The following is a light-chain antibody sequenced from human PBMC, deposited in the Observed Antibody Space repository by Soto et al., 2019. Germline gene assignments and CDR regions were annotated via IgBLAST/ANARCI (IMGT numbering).Light chain of an antibody. CDR3: QQYGSSPWT. CDR2: GAS. CDR1: QSVSSNY. Sequence: IVLTQSPGTLSLSPGERATLSCRASQSVSSNYLAWYQQKPGQTPRLLIYGASSRATGIPDRFSGSGSGTDFTLTISRLEPEDFAVFYCQQYGSSPWTVGQGTKVEIK. J-gene: IGKJ1*01. V-gene: IGKV3-20*01.